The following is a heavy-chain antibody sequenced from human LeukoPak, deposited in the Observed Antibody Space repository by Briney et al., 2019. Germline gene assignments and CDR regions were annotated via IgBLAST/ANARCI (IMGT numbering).Heavy chain of an antibody. D-gene: IGHD5-18*01. CDR2: IYYSGST. Sequence: SETLSLTCTVSGGSVSSGDYYWSWIRQPPGKGLEWIGYIYYSGSTYYNPSLKSRVTISVDTSKNQFSLKLSSVTAADTAVYYCARDLRGLYSYGYGLAFDIWGQGTMATVSS. CDR1: GGSVSSGDYY. J-gene: IGHJ3*02. CDR3: ARDLRGLYSYGYGLAFDI. V-gene: IGHV4-30-4*02.